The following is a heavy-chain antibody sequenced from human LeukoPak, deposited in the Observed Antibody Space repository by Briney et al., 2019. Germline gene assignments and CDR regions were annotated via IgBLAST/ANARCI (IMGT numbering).Heavy chain of an antibody. CDR3: AREGGAISFIDY. Sequence: PSETLSLTCTVSGVSISSYYWSWIRQPPGKGLEWIGYIYNSGSTNYTPSLKSRVTISIDTSKNQFSLKLSSVTAADTAVYYCAREGGAISFIDYWGQGTLVTASS. V-gene: IGHV4-59*01. J-gene: IGHJ4*02. CDR2: IYNSGST. D-gene: IGHD3-16*02. CDR1: GVSISSYY.